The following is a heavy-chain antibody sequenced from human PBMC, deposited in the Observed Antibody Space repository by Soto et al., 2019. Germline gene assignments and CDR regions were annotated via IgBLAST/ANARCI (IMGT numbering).Heavy chain of an antibody. J-gene: IGHJ4*02. V-gene: IGHV4-31*03. CDR1: GESISSGGYY. Sequence: QVQLQESGPGLVKASQTLSLICSVSGESISSGGYYWSWIRHHPGKGLEWIGYIYDSESGYYNPSLKSRVTISMATSKNHFAMKLSSVTAADTAVYYCARASSSSSAADYWGQGTLITVSS. D-gene: IGHD6-6*01. CDR3: ARASSSSSAADY. CDR2: IYDSESG.